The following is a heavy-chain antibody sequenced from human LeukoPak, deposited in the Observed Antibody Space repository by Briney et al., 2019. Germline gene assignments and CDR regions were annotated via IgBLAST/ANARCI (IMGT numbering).Heavy chain of an antibody. CDR1: GYSINSGYY. J-gene: IGHJ4*02. CDR3: ARDLGAGS. CDR2: IYYSGST. D-gene: IGHD3-10*01. V-gene: IGHV4-61*01. Sequence: SETLSLTCTVSGYSINSGYYWSWIRQPPGKGLEWIGYIYYSGSTNYNPSLKSRVTISVDTSKNQFSLKLSSVTAADTAVYYCARDLGAGSWGQGTLVTVSS.